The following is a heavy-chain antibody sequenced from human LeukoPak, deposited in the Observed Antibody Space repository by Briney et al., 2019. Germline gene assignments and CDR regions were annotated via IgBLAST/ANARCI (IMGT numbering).Heavy chain of an antibody. Sequence: PGGSLRLSCAASGFTFSSYAMHWVRQAPGKGLEWVAVISYDGSNKYYADSVKGRFTISRDNSKNTLYLQMNSLRVEDTAVYYCARDWVVPAASSFDYWGQGTLVTVSS. CDR2: ISYDGSNK. CDR3: ARDWVVPAASSFDY. J-gene: IGHJ4*02. D-gene: IGHD2-2*01. CDR1: GFTFSSYA. V-gene: IGHV3-30-3*01.